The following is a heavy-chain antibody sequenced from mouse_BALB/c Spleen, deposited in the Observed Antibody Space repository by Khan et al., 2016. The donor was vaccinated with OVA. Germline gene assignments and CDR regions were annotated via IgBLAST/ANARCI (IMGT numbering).Heavy chain of an antibody. CDR2: IDPKTGVT. J-gene: IGHJ3*01. CDR1: GYTFPDYE. Sequence: QVQLQQSGAELVRPGASVTLSCKASGYTFPDYELHWVKQTPVHGLEWIGDIDPKTGVTAYNQKFKGTATMTADKSSSTAYMEIRSLTSEDSAVYYCTRSTFAYWGQGTLVTVTA. CDR3: TRSTFAY. V-gene: IGHV1-15*01.